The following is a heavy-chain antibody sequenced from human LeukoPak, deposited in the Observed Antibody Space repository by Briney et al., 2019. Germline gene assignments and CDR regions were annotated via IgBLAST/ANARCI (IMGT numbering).Heavy chain of an antibody. Sequence: PGGSLRLSCAASGFTVSSNYMTWIRQAPGKGLEWISHISSNGGAMYYGHSVKGRFTISRDNANNSLFLQMTSLSAEDTAMYYCATYGAAKGVRPHRGGSDYWGQGTLVIVSS. CDR1: GFTVSSNY. CDR3: ATYGAAKGVRPHRGGSDY. J-gene: IGHJ4*02. D-gene: IGHD3-10*01. V-gene: IGHV3-11*04. CDR2: ISSNGGAM.